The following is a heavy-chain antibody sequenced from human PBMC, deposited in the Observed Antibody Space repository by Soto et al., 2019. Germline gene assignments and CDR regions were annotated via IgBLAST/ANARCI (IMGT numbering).Heavy chain of an antibody. CDR3: AKEAPVITFGGVIAIPNLDY. CDR1: GFTFSSYA. CDR2: ISGSGGST. D-gene: IGHD3-16*02. J-gene: IGHJ4*02. Sequence: PGGSLRLSCAASGFTFSSYAMSWVRQAPGKGLEWVSAISGSGGSTYYADSVKGRFTISRDNSKNTLYLQMNSLRAEDTAVYYCAKEAPVITFGGVIAIPNLDYWGQGTLVTVSS. V-gene: IGHV3-23*01.